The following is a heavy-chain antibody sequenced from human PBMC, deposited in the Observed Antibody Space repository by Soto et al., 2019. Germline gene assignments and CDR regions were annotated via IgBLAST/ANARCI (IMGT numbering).Heavy chain of an antibody. J-gene: IGHJ3*02. Sequence: VQLVESGAEVEKPGSSVKVSCQGSGGTFRTHSMFLVRQAPGQGLEWMGRIIPMLGIRNYAQRFQDRVTITADKSTATAHMELSSLRSEDTALYYCTIGSWSGEVFDIWGQGTMVTVSS. CDR1: GGTFRTHS. V-gene: IGHV1-69*02. CDR2: IIPMLGIR. CDR3: TIGSWSGEVFDI. D-gene: IGHD2-21*01.